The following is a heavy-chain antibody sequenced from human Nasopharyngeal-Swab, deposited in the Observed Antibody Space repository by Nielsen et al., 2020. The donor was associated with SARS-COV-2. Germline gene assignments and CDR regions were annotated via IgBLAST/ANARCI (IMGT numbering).Heavy chain of an antibody. CDR2: ISSSSSYI. CDR3: ARGPRGVYSGSYYDY. J-gene: IGHJ4*02. CDR1: GFTFSSYS. D-gene: IGHD1-26*01. Sequence: GESLKISCAASGFTFSSYSMNWVRQAPGKGLEWVSSISSSSSYIYYADSVKGRFTISRDNAKNSLHLQMNSLRAEDTAVYYCARGPRGVYSGSYYDYWGQGTLVTVSS. V-gene: IGHV3-21*01.